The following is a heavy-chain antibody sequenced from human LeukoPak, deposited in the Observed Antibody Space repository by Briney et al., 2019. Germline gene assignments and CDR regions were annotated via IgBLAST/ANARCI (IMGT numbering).Heavy chain of an antibody. CDR1: GFTFSNSW. D-gene: IGHD2-2*01. CDR3: VRGVGSSTSCYVRAFDI. CDR2: IKCDGSEK. J-gene: IGHJ3*02. Sequence: GGSLRLSCAASGFTFSNSWMHWVCQAPEKGLEWVADIKCDGSEKCYVDSVKGRLTISRGNAKNSLYLQVNSLRAEDMTVYYCVRGVGSSTSCYVRAFDIWGQGTMVTVSS. V-gene: IGHV3-52*01.